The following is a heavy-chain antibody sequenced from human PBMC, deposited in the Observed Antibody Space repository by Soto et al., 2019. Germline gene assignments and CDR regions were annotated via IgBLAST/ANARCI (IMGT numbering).Heavy chain of an antibody. CDR2: IYKSATT. J-gene: IGHJ5*01. CDR1: GDSISNLDYF. D-gene: IGHD7-27*01. Sequence: SETLSLICSVSGDSISNLDYFWAWIRQPPGQALEYIGYIYKSATTYYNPSFESRVAISVDTSKSQFSLTVTSVTAADTAVYFCARGRYCLTGRCFPNWFDSWGQGALVTVSS. CDR3: ARGRYCLTGRCFPNWFDS. V-gene: IGHV4-30-4*01.